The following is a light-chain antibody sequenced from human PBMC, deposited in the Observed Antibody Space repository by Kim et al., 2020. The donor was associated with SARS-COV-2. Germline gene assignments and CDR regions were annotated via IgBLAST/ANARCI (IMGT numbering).Light chain of an antibody. CDR3: SSYTTTNTVV. V-gene: IGLV2-14*04. CDR1: SSDVDISKY. Sequence: GQSITISCTGVSSDVDISKYVTWYQQLPGQAPRPMIYDVSLRPSGISNRFSGSQSGNTASLTISGLQAEDEGHYFCSSYTTTNTVVFGGGTQLTVL. CDR2: DVS. J-gene: IGLJ2*01.